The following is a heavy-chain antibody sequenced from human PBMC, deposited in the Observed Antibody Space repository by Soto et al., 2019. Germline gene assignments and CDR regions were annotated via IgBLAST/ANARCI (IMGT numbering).Heavy chain of an antibody. CDR3: AKDPRLRVTMVRGSGYISWFDP. CDR1: GFTFSSYA. D-gene: IGHD3-10*01. V-gene: IGHV3-23*01. CDR2: ISGSGGST. J-gene: IGHJ5*02. Sequence: PGWSLRLSCEAPGFTFSSYAMSWVRQSPGNGQERLSAISGSGGSTYYADSVKGRFTISRDNSKNTLYLQMNSLRAEDTAVYYCAKDPRLRVTMVRGSGYISWFDPWGQGTLVTVSS.